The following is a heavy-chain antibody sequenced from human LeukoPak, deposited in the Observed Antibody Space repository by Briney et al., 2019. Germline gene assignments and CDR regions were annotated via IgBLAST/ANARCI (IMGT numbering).Heavy chain of an antibody. D-gene: IGHD3-10*01. J-gene: IGHJ4*02. V-gene: IGHV4-59*06. CDR1: GGSISSYY. CDR3: ARENLYYGSGSHRYFDY. Sequence: SETLSLTCTVSGGSISSYYWSWIRQHPGKGLEWIGYIYYSGSTYYNPSLKSRVTISVDTSKNQFSLKLSSVTAADTAVYYCARENLYYGSGSHRYFDYWGQGTLVTVSS. CDR2: IYYSGST.